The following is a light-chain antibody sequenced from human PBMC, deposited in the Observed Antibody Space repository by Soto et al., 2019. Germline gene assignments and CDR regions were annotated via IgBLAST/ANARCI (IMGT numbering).Light chain of an antibody. J-gene: IGKJ5*01. Sequence: EIVMTQSPATLSVSPGDRATLSCRASQSISRCLACYQQKPGQAPSLLIYDSSTMATGIPARFSGSGSGTEFTLTISGLQSEDFAVYSCQQYDIWPPITFGQGTRMEMK. CDR1: QSISRC. CDR3: QQYDIWPPIT. CDR2: DSS. V-gene: IGKV3-15*01.